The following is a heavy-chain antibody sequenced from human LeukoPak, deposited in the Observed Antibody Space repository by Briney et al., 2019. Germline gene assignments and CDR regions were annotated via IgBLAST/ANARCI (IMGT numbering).Heavy chain of an antibody. J-gene: IGHJ4*02. Sequence: SETLSLTCAVYGGSFSGYYWSWIRQPPGKGLEWIGEINHSGSTNYNPSLKSRVTISVDTSKNQFSLKLSSVTAADTAVYYCASTYYDSSGYYPFDYWGQGTLVTVSS. CDR1: GGSFSGYY. D-gene: IGHD3-22*01. V-gene: IGHV4-34*01. CDR3: ASTYYDSSGYYPFDY. CDR2: INHSGST.